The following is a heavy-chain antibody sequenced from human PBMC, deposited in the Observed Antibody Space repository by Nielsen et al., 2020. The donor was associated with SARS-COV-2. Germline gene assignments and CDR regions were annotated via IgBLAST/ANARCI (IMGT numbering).Heavy chain of an antibody. CDR3: ARGGTIRPLDY. Sequence: SETLSLTCTVSGGSISSYYWSWIRQPPGKGLEWIGYIYYSGSTNYNPSLKSRVTISVDTSKNQFSLKLSTVTAADTAVYYCARGGTIRPLDYWGQGTPVTVSS. J-gene: IGHJ4*02. CDR1: GGSISSYY. D-gene: IGHD1-1*01. V-gene: IGHV4-59*01. CDR2: IYYSGST.